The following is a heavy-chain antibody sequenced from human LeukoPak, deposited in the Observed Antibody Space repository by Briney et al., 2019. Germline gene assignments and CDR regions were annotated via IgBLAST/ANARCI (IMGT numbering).Heavy chain of an antibody. Sequence: GGSLRLSCAASGFTVSSNYMSWVRQAPGKGLERVSVIYSGGSTYYADSVRGRFTISRDNSKNTLYLQMNSLRAEDTAVYYCARDVPSSDYYYGMDVWGQGTTVTVSS. V-gene: IGHV3-66*01. J-gene: IGHJ6*02. CDR2: IYSGGST. CDR3: ARDVPSSDYYYGMDV. D-gene: IGHD2-2*01. CDR1: GFTVSSNY.